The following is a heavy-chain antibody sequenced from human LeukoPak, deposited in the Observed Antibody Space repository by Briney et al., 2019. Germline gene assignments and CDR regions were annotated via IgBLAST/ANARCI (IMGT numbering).Heavy chain of an antibody. CDR1: GFTFSHYG. V-gene: IGHV3-33*06. D-gene: IGHD4-11*01. CDR3: AKDAQRGFDYSNSLEY. CDR2: IWNDGTNK. Sequence: PGRSLRLSCAASGFTFSHYGMHWVRQAPGKGLEWVAVIWNDGTNKYYSDSVKGRFTIYRDDSQNRVYLRMNSLRADDTALYCCAKDAQRGFDYSNSLEYWGQGALVTVSS. J-gene: IGHJ4*02.